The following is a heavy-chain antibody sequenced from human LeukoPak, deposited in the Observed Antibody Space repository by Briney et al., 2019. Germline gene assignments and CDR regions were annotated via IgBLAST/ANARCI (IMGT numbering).Heavy chain of an antibody. J-gene: IGHJ4*02. V-gene: IGHV4-59*01. D-gene: IGHD2-8*01. CDR3: AGNNDYGDY. Sequence: SETLSLTCTVSGGSISSYYWSWIRQPPGKGLEWIGYIYYSGSTNYNPSLKSRVTISVDTSKNQISLKLSSVTAADTAVYYCAGNNDYGDYWGQGTLVTVSS. CDR2: IYYSGST. CDR1: GGSISSYY.